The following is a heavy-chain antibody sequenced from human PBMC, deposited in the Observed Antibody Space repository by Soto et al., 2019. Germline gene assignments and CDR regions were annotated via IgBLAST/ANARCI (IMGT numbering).Heavy chain of an antibody. J-gene: IGHJ5*02. CDR3: ARIYCTTTTCDSWFDP. V-gene: IGHV5-10-1*01. D-gene: IGHD2-2*01. Sequence: GESLKISCTGFGYTFATFWISWVRQMPGKGLEWMGRIDPGDTYATYSPAFQGHVTISADKATSTAYLQWSSLKASDTAMYFCARIYCTTTTCDSWFDPWGQGTLVTVSS. CDR1: GYTFATFW. CDR2: IDPGDTYA.